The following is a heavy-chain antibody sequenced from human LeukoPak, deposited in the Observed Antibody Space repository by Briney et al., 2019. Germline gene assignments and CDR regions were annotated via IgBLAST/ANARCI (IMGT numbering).Heavy chain of an antibody. Sequence: GGSLRLSCAASGFTFRIYDMHWVRQASGKGLEWVAGIGTTDDSYYPDSVKGRFTISREDARNSLYLQMSSLRAGDTAIYYCARRGPRGSYYSAFDIWGRGTMVTVSS. CDR1: GFTFRIYD. CDR3: ARRGPRGSYYSAFDI. J-gene: IGHJ3*02. D-gene: IGHD1-26*01. CDR2: IGTTDDS. V-gene: IGHV3-13*04.